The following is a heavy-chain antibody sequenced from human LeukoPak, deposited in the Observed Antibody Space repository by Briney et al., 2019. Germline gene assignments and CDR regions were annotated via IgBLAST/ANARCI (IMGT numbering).Heavy chain of an antibody. CDR1: GFNFSNYG. CDR2: IWYDGSNA. CDR3: AKADIAVFDY. Sequence: GGSLRLSCAASGFNFSNYGMHWVRQAPGKGLEWVTFIWYDGSNAYYADSVKGRFSISRDGSKNTIYPQMDSLRPEDTAIYFCAKADIAVFDYWGRGTLVTVSS. D-gene: IGHD6-19*01. V-gene: IGHV3-30*02. J-gene: IGHJ4*02.